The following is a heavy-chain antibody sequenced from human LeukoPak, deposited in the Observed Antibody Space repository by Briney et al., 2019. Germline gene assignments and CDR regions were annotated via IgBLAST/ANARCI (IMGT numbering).Heavy chain of an antibody. V-gene: IGHV3-7*03. CDR1: GFTFSSYG. CDR3: AREASWDGYNSHYFDY. CDR2: IKQDGSEK. Sequence: GGSLRLSCAASGFTFSSYGMHWVRQAPGKGLEWVANIKQDGSEKYYVDPVKGRFTISRDNAKNSLYLQMNSLRAEDTAVYYCAREASWDGYNSHYFDYWGQGTLVTVSS. D-gene: IGHD5-24*01. J-gene: IGHJ4*02.